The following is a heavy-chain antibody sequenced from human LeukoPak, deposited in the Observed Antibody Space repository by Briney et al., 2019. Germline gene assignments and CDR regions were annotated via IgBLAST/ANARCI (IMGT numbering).Heavy chain of an antibody. J-gene: IGHJ4*02. CDR3: TTTMIVVVGYFDY. CDR2: LLYDGNTK. Sequence: PGGSLRLSCAASGFSLSNYGMHWVRQAPGKGLEWVAALLYDGNTKHYADSVKGRFTISRDISKNTFYLQMNSLTAEDTAVYYCTTTMIVVVGYFDYWGQGTLVTVSS. D-gene: IGHD3-22*01. CDR1: GFSLSNYG. V-gene: IGHV3-33*01.